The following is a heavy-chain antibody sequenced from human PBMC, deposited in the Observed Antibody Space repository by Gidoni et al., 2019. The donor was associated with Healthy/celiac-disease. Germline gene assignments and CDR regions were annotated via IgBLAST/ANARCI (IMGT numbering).Heavy chain of an antibody. J-gene: IGHJ6*02. V-gene: IGHV3-30*18. CDR1: GFPFSSYG. D-gene: IGHD2-21*01. CDR3: AKDIPRGYYYYGMDV. CDR2: ISYDGSNK. Sequence: QVQLVDSGGGVVQPGRSLRLSCAASGFPFSSYGMHWVRQAPGKGLEWVAVISYDGSNKYYADSVKGRFTISRVNSKNTLYLQMNSLRAEDTAVYYCAKDIPRGYYYYGMDVWGQGTTVTVSS.